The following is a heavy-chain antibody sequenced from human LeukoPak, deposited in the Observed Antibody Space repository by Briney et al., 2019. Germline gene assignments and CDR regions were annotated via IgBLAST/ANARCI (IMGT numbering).Heavy chain of an antibody. Sequence: GGSLRLSCAASGFTFSNYGMHWVRQAPGKGLEWVAVIWSDGINRYYADSVEGRFTFSRDNSKNTLSLQMNSLRAEDTALYYCVKERSPFDAFDIWGQGTMVTVSS. CDR3: VKERSPFDAFDI. CDR2: IWSDGINR. CDR1: GFTFSNYG. V-gene: IGHV3-33*06. J-gene: IGHJ3*02.